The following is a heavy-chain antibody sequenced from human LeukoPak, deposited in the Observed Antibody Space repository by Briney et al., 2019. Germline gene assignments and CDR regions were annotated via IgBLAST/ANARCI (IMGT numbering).Heavy chain of an antibody. CDR2: ISGSGGST. CDR3: AKAKITMIVVVPPDAFDI. J-gene: IGHJ3*02. CDR1: GFTFSSYA. V-gene: IGHV3-23*01. D-gene: IGHD3-22*01. Sequence: PGGSLRLSCAASGFTFSSYAMSWVRQAPGKGLEWVSAISGSGGSTYYADSVKGRFTISRDNSKNTLYLQMNSLRAEDTAVYYCAKAKITMIVVVPPDAFDIWGQGTMVTVSS.